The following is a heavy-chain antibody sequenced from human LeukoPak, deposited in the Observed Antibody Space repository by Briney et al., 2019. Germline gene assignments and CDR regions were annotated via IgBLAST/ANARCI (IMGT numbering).Heavy chain of an antibody. CDR1: GYTFTSYA. CDR3: ARGIGELLGDY. D-gene: IGHD3-10*01. V-gene: IGHV1-3*01. Sequence: ASVKVSCKASGYTFTSYAMHWVRQAPGQRLEWMGWINAGNGNTRYSQKFQGRVTITRDTSASTAYMELSSLRSEDTAVYYCARGIGELLGDYWGQGTLVTVSS. J-gene: IGHJ4*02. CDR2: INAGNGNT.